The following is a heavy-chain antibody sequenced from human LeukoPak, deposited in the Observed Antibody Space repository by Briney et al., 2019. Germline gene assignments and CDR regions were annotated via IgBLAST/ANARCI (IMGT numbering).Heavy chain of an antibody. V-gene: IGHV4-59*01. CDR2: LFYSGST. CDR3: ARVSGSSPLAYYFDY. CDR1: GDSISSYY. D-gene: IGHD1-26*01. J-gene: IGHJ4*02. Sequence: SETLSLTCTVSGDSISSYYWSWIRQPAGKGLEWIGYLFYSGSTNYNPSLKSRVTITVDTSKNQFSLKLTSVTAADTAVYYCARVSGSSPLAYYFDYWGQGTLVTVSS.